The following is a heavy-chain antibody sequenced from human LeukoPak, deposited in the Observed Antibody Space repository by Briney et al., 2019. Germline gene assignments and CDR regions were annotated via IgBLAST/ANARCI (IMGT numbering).Heavy chain of an antibody. J-gene: IGHJ3*02. Sequence: PGGSLRLSCAASGLTFSSYGMHCVRQAPGEGLEWVAVISYDASDKYYADSVKGRFTISRDNSKNTLYLQMNSLRAEDTAVYYCAKDLARIAGAFDIWGQGTMVTVSS. CDR3: AKDLARIAGAFDI. CDR2: ISYDASDK. V-gene: IGHV3-30*18. CDR1: GLTFSSYG. D-gene: IGHD1-26*01.